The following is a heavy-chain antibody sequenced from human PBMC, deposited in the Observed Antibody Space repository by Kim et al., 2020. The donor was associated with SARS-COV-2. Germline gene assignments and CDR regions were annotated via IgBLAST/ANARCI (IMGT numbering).Heavy chain of an antibody. CDR3: GRLQLELRDLWPAATDY. J-gene: IGHJ4*02. D-gene: IGHD1-1*01. Sequence: GGSLRLSCAASGFTFNNYWMAWVRQAPGKGLEWVGNINQDGSDKSYMVSVKGRFTISRDNAKNSMYLHMDSLRADDTAVYFCGRLQLELRDLWPAATDYWGQGSLVTVSS. V-gene: IGHV3-7*01. CDR2: INQDGSDK. CDR1: GFTFNNYW.